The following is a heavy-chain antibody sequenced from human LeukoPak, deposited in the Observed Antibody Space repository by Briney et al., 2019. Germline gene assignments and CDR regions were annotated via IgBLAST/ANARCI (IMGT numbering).Heavy chain of an antibody. Sequence: QSGGSLRLSCAASGFTFSSYAMSWVRQAPGKGLEWVSAISGSGGSTYYADSVKGRFTISRDNSKNTLYLQMNSLRAEDTAVYYCAKVFSRLAAGTVYFDYWGQGTLVTVSS. J-gene: IGHJ4*02. V-gene: IGHV3-23*01. D-gene: IGHD6-13*01. CDR2: ISGSGGST. CDR1: GFTFSSYA. CDR3: AKVFSRLAAGTVYFDY.